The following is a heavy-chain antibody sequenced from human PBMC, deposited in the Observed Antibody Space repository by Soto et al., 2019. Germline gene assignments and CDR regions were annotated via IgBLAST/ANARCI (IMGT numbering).Heavy chain of an antibody. J-gene: IGHJ6*03. V-gene: IGHV4-39*01. D-gene: IGHD3-10*01. Sequence: LQLQESGPGLVKPSETLSLTCTVSCGSINNSNYYWRWIRQPPGQGLQWIGSIHYSGSTYHNPSLRCRLHLSVDLSTNQFSVNLGSVTAADTAVYYCARPFYQGSGGRYYYMDVCGKRTTVTVSS. CDR2: IHYSGST. CDR1: CGSINNSNYY. CDR3: ARPFYQGSGGRYYYMDV.